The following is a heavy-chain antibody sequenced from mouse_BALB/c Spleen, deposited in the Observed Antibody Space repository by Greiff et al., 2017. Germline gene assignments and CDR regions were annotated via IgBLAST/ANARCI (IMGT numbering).Heavy chain of an antibody. D-gene: IGHD4-1*01. J-gene: IGHJ3*01. Sequence: VQLKESGGGLVQPGGSLRLSCAPSGFTFTDYYMSWVRQPPGKALEWLGFIRNKANGYTTEYSASVKGRFTISRDNSQSILYLQMNTLRAEDSATYYCARDNWAFAYWGQGTLVTVSA. CDR2: IRNKANGYTT. CDR3: ARDNWAFAY. CDR1: GFTFTDYY. V-gene: IGHV7-3*02.